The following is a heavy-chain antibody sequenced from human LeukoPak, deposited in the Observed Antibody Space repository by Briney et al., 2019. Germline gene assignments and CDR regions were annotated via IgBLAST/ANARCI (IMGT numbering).Heavy chain of an antibody. V-gene: IGHV4-34*01. CDR3: ARVGPYCGSTGCYSEH. D-gene: IGHD2-2*01. Sequence: PSETLSLTCAVYGGSFSGYYWSWIRQPPGKGLEWIGEINHSGSTNYNPSLKSRVTISVDTSKNQFSLKLSSVTAADTAVYYCARVGPYCGSTGCYSEHWGQGTLVTVSS. J-gene: IGHJ4*02. CDR1: GGSFSGYY. CDR2: INHSGST.